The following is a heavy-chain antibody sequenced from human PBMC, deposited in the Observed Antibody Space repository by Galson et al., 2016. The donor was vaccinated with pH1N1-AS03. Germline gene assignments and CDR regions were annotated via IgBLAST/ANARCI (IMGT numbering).Heavy chain of an antibody. J-gene: IGHJ6*02. V-gene: IGHV3-30*03. CDR2: ISYDGVTE. D-gene: IGHD2-15*01. CDR3: ARGYCGGGGCHNWGGMDV. CDR1: GFTFSRYP. Sequence: SLRLSCAASGFTFSRYPIHWVRQAPGKGLEWEALISYDGVTEHYADSVKGRFTISRDNFKNTVYLQMNSLRADDTAVYYCARGYCGGGGCHNWGGMDVWGQGTPVTVSS.